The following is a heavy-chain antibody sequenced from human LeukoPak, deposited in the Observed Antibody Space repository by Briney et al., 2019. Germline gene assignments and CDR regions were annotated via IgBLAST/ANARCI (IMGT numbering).Heavy chain of an antibody. CDR1: GFTFSNYW. J-gene: IGHJ4*02. CDR2: INSDGSST. V-gene: IGHV3-74*01. D-gene: IGHD6-19*01. Sequence: GGSLRLSCAASGFTFSNYWMHWVRQAPAKGLVWVSHINSDGSSTTYADSVKGRFTISRDNAKNTVYLQMNSLRAEDTAVYYCVRDESLNSNGLEYWGQGTLVTVSS. CDR3: VRDESLNSNGLEY.